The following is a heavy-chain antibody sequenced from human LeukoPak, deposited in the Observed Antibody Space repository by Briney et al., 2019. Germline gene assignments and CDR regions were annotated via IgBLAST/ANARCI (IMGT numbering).Heavy chain of an antibody. CDR2: FDPEDGEA. CDR3: ATNPTTVVTPDWYFDL. J-gene: IGHJ2*01. D-gene: IGHD4-23*01. V-gene: IGHV1-24*01. Sequence: ASVKVSCKVSGYTLTELSMHWVRQAPGKGREWMGGFDPEDGEAIYAQKFQGRVTMTEDTSTDTAYIELSSLRSEDTAVYYCATNPTTVVTPDWYFDLWGRGTLVTVSS. CDR1: GYTLTELS.